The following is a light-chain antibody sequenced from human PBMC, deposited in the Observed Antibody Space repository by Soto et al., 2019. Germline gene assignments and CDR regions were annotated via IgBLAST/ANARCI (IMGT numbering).Light chain of an antibody. Sequence: QSVLSQPPSASGTPGQRVTVSCSGSSSNIGTNYVYWYQQLPATAPKLLIYRNNQRPSGVPDRFAGSKSGTSASLAISGLRPEDEADYFCAAWDDSLSGVLFGGGTKLTVL. CDR1: SSNIGTNY. CDR3: AAWDDSLSGVL. V-gene: IGLV1-47*01. J-gene: IGLJ3*02. CDR2: RNN.